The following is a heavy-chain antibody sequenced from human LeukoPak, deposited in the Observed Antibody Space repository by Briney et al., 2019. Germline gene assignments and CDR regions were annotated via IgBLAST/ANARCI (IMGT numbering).Heavy chain of an antibody. CDR2: INHSGST. CDR3: ARDPSSFGGRFDP. CDR1: GGSFSGYY. J-gene: IGHJ5*02. Sequence: SETLSLTCAVYGGSFSGYYWSWIRQPPGKGLEWIGEINHSGSTNYNPSLKSRVTISVDTSKDQFSLKLSSVTAADTAVYYCARDPSSFGGRFDPWGQGTLVAVSS. V-gene: IGHV4-34*01. D-gene: IGHD3-10*01.